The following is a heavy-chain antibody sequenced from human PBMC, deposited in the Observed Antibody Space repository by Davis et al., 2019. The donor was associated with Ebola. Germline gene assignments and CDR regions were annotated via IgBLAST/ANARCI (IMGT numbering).Heavy chain of an antibody. CDR3: ARVLYSGSPHGTF. CDR2: ISSSGSTI. V-gene: IGHV3-48*04. Sequence: GESLKISCAASGFTFSSYGIHWVRQAPGKGLEWVSYISSSGSTIYYADSVKGRFTISRDNAKNSLYLQMNSLRAEDTAVYYCARVLYSGSPHGTFWGQGTLVTVSS. J-gene: IGHJ4*02. CDR1: GFTFSSYG. D-gene: IGHD1-26*01.